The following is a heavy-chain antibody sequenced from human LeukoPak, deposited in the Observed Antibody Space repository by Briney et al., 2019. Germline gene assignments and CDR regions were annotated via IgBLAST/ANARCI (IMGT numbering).Heavy chain of an antibody. CDR2: IYYSVNT. CDR1: GGSISSSSYY. J-gene: IGHJ4*02. Sequence: SETLSLTCTVSGGSISSSSYYWGWIRQPPGKGLEWIGYIYYSVNTNYSPSLKSRVTISVDTSKNQFSLKVSSVTAADTAVYYCASVDTAMASDYWSQGTLVTVSS. CDR3: ASVDTAMASDY. D-gene: IGHD5-18*01. V-gene: IGHV4-61*05.